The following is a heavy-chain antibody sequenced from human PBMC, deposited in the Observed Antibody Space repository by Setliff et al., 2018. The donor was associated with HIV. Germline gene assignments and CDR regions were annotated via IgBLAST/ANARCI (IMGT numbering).Heavy chain of an antibody. CDR2: ISGRTGYT. Sequence: PGGSLRLSCEVSGFTFSNYDMNWVRQAPGRGLEWVSSISGRTGYTYYADSVKGRFTISRDNVKNSLYLQMNSLRAEDTAVYYCARDRYSGSSTDYWGQGTLVTVSS. CDR1: GFTFSNYD. V-gene: IGHV3-21*01. CDR3: ARDRYSGSSTDY. J-gene: IGHJ4*02. D-gene: IGHD1-26*01.